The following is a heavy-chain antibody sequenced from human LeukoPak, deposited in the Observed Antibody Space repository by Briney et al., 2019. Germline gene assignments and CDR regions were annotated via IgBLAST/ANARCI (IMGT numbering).Heavy chain of an antibody. CDR1: GFTFSSHG. Sequence: GRSLRLSCAASGFTFSSHGMHWVRQAPGKGLEWVAVIWYDGSKRYYADSVKGRFTISRDDSKNTLYLQMNSLRAEDTAVYYCAKDSSPEIEWLLVMWYYYYGMDVWGQGTTVTVSS. CDR2: IWYDGSKR. V-gene: IGHV3-33*06. J-gene: IGHJ6*02. D-gene: IGHD3-3*01. CDR3: AKDSSPEIEWLLVMWYYYYGMDV.